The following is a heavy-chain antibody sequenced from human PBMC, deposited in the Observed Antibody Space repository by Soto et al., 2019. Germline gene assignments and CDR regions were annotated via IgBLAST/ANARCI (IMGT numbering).Heavy chain of an antibody. CDR2: IYHSGST. CDR1: GYSISSGYY. J-gene: IGHJ5*02. CDR3: ARVTAVAGFDP. D-gene: IGHD6-19*01. V-gene: IGHV4-38-2*01. Sequence: SETLSLTCAVSGYSISSGYYWGWIRQPPGKGLEWIGSIYHSGSTYYNPSLKSRVTISVDTSKDQFSLKLSSVTAADTAVYYCARVTAVAGFDPWGQGTLVTVSS.